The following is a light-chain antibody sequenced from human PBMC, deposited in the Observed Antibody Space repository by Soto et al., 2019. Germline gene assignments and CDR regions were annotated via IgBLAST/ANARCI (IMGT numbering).Light chain of an antibody. CDR2: DVN. CDR3: CSYAGTYTYV. V-gene: IGLV2-11*01. Sequence: QSVLTQPRSVSGSPGQSVTISCTGTDTNIGFYNFVSWYQQHPDKAPHLVIYDVNKRPPGVPDRFSGSKSGKTASLTISGLQADDEADYFCCSYAGTYTYVFGTGTKVTVL. CDR1: DTNIGFYNF. J-gene: IGLJ1*01.